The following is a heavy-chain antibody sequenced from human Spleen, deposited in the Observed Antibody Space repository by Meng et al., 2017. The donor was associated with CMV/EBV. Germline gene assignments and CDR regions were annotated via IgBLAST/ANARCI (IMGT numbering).Heavy chain of an antibody. CDR2: INHSGST. V-gene: IGHV4-34*01. D-gene: IGHD6-19*01. J-gene: IGHJ4*02. Sequence: LALNCAVYGGSFSGYCWSWIRQPPGKGLEWIGEINHSGSTNYNPSLKSRVTISVDTSKNQFSLKLSSVTAADTAVYYCASGIQWLDYWGQGTLVTVSS. CDR3: ASGIQWLDY. CDR1: GGSFSGYC.